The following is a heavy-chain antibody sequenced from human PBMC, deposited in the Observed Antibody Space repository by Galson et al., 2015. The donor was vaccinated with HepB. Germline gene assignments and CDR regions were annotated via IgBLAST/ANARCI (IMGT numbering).Heavy chain of an antibody. Sequence: ETLSLTCTVSGGSISTYYWSWIRQPPGKGLEWIGHIYYSGNANFNPSLTSPVTISIDTSKNQFSLKLRSVTAADTAVYYCARRTAPANSFDPWGQGTLVTVSS. D-gene: IGHD2-2*01. CDR3: ARRTAPANSFDP. J-gene: IGHJ5*02. CDR2: IYYSGNA. V-gene: IGHV4-59*08. CDR1: GGSISTYY.